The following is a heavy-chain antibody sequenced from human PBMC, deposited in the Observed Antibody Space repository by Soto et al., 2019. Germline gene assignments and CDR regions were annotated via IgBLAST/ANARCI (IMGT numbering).Heavy chain of an antibody. Sequence: EVQLVESGGGLVQPGGSLRLSCAASGFTFTNYWMSWVRQAPGKGLEWVANIKQGGSEEYYVDSVKGRFTISRDNAKSSLYLQMNSLRAEDTAVYYCARSRQNWNDPRTAFDILGQGTMVTVSS. V-gene: IGHV3-7*03. CDR2: IKQGGSEE. D-gene: IGHD1-1*01. CDR3: ARSRQNWNDPRTAFDI. J-gene: IGHJ3*02. CDR1: GFTFTNYW.